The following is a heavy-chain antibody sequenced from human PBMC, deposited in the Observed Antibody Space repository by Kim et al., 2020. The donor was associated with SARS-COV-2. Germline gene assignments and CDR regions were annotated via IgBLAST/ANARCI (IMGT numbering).Heavy chain of an antibody. CDR3: ARSDFTIFGVASDAFDI. Sequence: GESLKISCKGSGYSFTSYWIGWVRQMPGKGLEWMGIIYPGDSDTRYSASFQGQVTISADKSISTAYLQWSSLEASDTAMYYCARSDFTIFGVASDAFDIWGQGTMGTVS. CDR1: GYSFTSYW. CDR2: IYPGDSDT. D-gene: IGHD3-3*01. V-gene: IGHV5-51*01. J-gene: IGHJ3*02.